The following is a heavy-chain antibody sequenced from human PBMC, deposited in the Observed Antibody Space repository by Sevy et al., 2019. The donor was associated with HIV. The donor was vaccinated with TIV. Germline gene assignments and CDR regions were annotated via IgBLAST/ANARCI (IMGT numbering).Heavy chain of an antibody. Sequence: GESLKISCVASGFTFSSYEMNSVRQAPAKGLEWVSYISNSGTSMYYSDSVKGRFTISRDNARNSLYLQMNSLRAEDTAVYYCARDLPPSATTVAHFDCWGQGTLVTVSS. V-gene: IGHV3-48*03. CDR3: ARDLPPSATTVAHFDC. CDR2: ISNSGTSM. CDR1: GFTFSSYE. J-gene: IGHJ4*02. D-gene: IGHD4-17*01.